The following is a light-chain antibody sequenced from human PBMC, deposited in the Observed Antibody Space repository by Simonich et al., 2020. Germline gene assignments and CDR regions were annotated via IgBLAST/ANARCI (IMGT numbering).Light chain of an antibody. CDR2: AAS. J-gene: IGKJ1*01. Sequence: AIRMTQSPSSLSASTGDRVTITCRASQGISSYLAWYQQKPGKAPKLLIDAASTLQSGVPSRFRGSGSGTDFTLTISSLQAEDVAVYYCQQYYSTPRTFGQGTKVEIK. V-gene: IGKV1-8*01. CDR3: QQYYSTPRT. CDR1: QGISSY.